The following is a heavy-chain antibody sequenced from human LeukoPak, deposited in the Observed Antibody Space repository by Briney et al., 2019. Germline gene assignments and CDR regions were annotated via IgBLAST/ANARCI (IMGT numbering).Heavy chain of an antibody. V-gene: IGHV2-70*16. CDR3: ARCRRTAVTTRHYYMDV. CDR1: AVSRGTAGMC. CDR2: IDWGDDK. Sequence: SGPRLVNPTQTLTLICTFSAVSRGTAGMCVGWIREPSGKALEWLARIDWGDDKFYSTSLKTRLTISKDTSRNQVALTMTNVDPVNSAPGFCARCRRTAVTTRHYYMDVCGEQTNLTVSS. D-gene: IGHD4-17*01. J-gene: IGHJ6*03.